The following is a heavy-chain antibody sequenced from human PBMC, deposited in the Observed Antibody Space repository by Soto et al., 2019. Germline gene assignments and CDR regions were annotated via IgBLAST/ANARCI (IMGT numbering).Heavy chain of an antibody. CDR3: ARVSFFRGFDWLFAFDS. D-gene: IGHD3-9*01. CDR2: IFYSGDTS. J-gene: IGHJ4*02. CDR1: GGSFSGYI. V-gene: IGHV4-59*01. Sequence: SETLSLTCAVYGGSFSGYIWSWIRQPPGSRLEWLGHIFYSGDTSSYNPSLKSRVSMSVDTSKNQFSLKLRSVSADDTAVYFCARVSFFRGFDWLFAFDSWGQGTLVTVSS.